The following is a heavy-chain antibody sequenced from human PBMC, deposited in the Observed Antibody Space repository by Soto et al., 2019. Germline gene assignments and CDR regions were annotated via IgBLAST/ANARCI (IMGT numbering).Heavy chain of an antibody. D-gene: IGHD6-19*01. J-gene: IGHJ4*02. CDR2: IIPILGIA. CDR3: ARDKSARQWLGNDY. Sequence: GASVKVSCKASGGTFSSYTISWVRQAPGQGLEWMGRIIPILGIANYAQKFQGRVTITADKSTSTAYMELSSLRSEDTAVYYCARDKSARQWLGNDYWGQGTLVTVSS. CDR1: GGTFSSYT. V-gene: IGHV1-69*04.